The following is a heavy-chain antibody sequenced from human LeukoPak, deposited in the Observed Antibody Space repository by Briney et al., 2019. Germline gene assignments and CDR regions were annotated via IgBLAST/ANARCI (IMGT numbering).Heavy chain of an antibody. CDR1: GFTFSSYN. CDR3: ARDPYSGSYGDYYYYYMDV. V-gene: IGHV3-21*01. Sequence: SGGSLRLSCAVPGFTFSSYNMNWVRQAPGKGLEWVSSITSSSRYIYYADSVKGRFTISRDNAKSSLYLQMNSLRAEDTAVYYCARDPYSGSYGDYYYYYMDVWGKGTTVTISS. D-gene: IGHD1-26*01. CDR2: ITSSSRYI. J-gene: IGHJ6*03.